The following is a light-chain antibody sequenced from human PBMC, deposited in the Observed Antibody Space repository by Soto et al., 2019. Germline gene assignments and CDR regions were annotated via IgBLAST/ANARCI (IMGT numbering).Light chain of an antibody. V-gene: IGKV3-20*01. J-gene: IGKJ2*01. CDR3: QQYGNSPRYT. CDR2: GAS. Sequence: EIVLTQSPGTLSLSPGERATLSCRASQSVSGSYLAWYQQTPGQAPRLLIYGASSRATGIPDRFSGGGSGTDFTLTISRLEPEDFAVYYCQQYGNSPRYTFGQGTKLEIK. CDR1: QSVSGSY.